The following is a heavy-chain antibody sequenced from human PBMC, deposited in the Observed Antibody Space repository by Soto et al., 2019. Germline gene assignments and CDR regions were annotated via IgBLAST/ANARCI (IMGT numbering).Heavy chain of an antibody. CDR2: IFSNDEK. D-gene: IGHD3-22*01. V-gene: IGHV2-26*01. J-gene: IGHJ3*02. CDR1: GFSLSNARMG. Sequence: QVTLKESGPVLVKPTETLTLTCTVSGFSLSNARMGVSWIRQPPGKALEWLAHIFSNDEKSYSTSLKSRLTISKDTSNSQVVLTMTNMDPVDTAAYYCARITYDSSGYYYAHDAFDIWGQGTMVTVSS. CDR3: ARITYDSSGYYYAHDAFDI.